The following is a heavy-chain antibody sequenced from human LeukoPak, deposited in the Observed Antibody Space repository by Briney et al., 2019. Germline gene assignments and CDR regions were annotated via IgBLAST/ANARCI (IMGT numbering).Heavy chain of an antibody. CDR2: INTNTGNP. CDR1: GYTFTTYA. CDR3: ASSYCSGGHCYPQPTVYYFDF. J-gene: IGHJ4*02. D-gene: IGHD2-15*01. V-gene: IGHV7-4-1*02. Sequence: GASVKVSCKASGYTFTTYAMNWVRQAPGQGLEWMGRINTNTGNPTYAQGFTGRFVFSLDTSVSTAYLQISSLKAEDTAVYYCASSYCSGGHCYPQPTVYYFDFRGQGTLVTVSS.